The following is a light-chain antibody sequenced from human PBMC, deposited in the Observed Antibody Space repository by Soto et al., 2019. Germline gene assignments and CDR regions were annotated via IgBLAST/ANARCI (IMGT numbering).Light chain of an antibody. CDR3: GSYTSTSTLYV. J-gene: IGLJ1*01. V-gene: IGLV2-14*03. Sequence: QSALTQPASVSGSPGQSITISCTGTSSDVGGSNYVSWYQQHPGKAPKLMIYDVSNRPSGVSNRFSGSKSGNTASLTISGLQHEDEADYYCGSYTSTSTLYVFGTGTKLTVL. CDR2: DVS. CDR1: SSDVGGSNY.